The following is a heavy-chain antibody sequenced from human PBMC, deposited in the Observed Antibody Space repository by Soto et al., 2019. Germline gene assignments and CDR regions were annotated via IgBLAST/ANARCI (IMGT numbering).Heavy chain of an antibody. CDR2: IYYSGST. CDR1: GGSISSGGYY. Sequence: SETLSLTCTVSGGSISSGGYYWSWIRQHPGKGLEWIGYIYYSGSTYYNPSLKSRVTISVDTSKNQFSLKLSSVTAADTAVYYCARDGRGYHGIDYWGQGTLVTVSS. J-gene: IGHJ4*02. V-gene: IGHV4-31*03. D-gene: IGHD3-10*01. CDR3: ARDGRGYHGIDY.